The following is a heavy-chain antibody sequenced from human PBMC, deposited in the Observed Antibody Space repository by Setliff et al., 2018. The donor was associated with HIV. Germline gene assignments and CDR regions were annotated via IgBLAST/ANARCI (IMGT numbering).Heavy chain of an antibody. CDR3: ARDVSWRVRTYIDY. CDR1: GFTFSTYS. CDR2: ISSSSRSK. D-gene: IGHD3-3*01. V-gene: IGHV3-21*01. Sequence: GESLKISCEASGFTFSTYSMNWVRQAPGKGLEWVSSISSSSRSKYYADSVKGRFTISRDNAKNSLCLQMNSLTAEDTAVYYCARDVSWRVRTYIDYWGQGALVTVSS. J-gene: IGHJ4*02.